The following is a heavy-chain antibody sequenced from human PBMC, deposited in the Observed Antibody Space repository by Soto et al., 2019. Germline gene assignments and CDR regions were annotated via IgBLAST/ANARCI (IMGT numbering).Heavy chain of an antibody. D-gene: IGHD6-6*01. Sequence: EVQLVESGGGLVQPGGSLRLSCTASGFIVRNHEFNWVRQAPGKGLEWLSYINSDGTTYYAEAVKGRFTVSRDNAENSVHLQMSSLRAEDTAVYYCAKGAPSSSSCPDYWGQGTLVTVSS. CDR1: GFIVRNHE. CDR3: AKGAPSSSSCPDY. J-gene: IGHJ4*02. CDR2: INSDGTT. V-gene: IGHV3-48*03.